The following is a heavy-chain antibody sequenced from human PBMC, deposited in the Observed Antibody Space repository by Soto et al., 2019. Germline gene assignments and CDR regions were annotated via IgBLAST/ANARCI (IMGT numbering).Heavy chain of an antibody. CDR3: ARRKWLQYSYEDY. CDR1: GYTFSDYY. J-gene: IGHJ4*02. Sequence: QVQLVQSGTEVKKSGASVKVACRAFGYTFSDYYIQWVRQAPGQGLEWLGIINAKDGSTGYAQKFQGRITMTRNTSTPTIYMELSSLTSEDTATYFCARRKWLQYSYEDYWGQGTLVTVSS. CDR2: INAKDGST. D-gene: IGHD4-4*01. V-gene: IGHV1-46*01.